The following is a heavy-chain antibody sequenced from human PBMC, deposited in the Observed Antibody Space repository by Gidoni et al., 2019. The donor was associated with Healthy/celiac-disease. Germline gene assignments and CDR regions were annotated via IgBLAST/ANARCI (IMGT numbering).Heavy chain of an antibody. V-gene: IGHV1-8*01. D-gene: IGHD2-8*01. CDR3: ARALHCTNGVCYRSAARFDY. CDR2: MNPNSGNT. CDR1: GYTFTSYD. Sequence: QVQLVQSGAEVKKPGASVKVSCQASGYTFTSYDINWVRQATGQGLEWMGWMNPNSGNTGYAQKFQGRVTMTRNTSISTAYMELSSLRSEDTAVYYCARALHCTNGVCYRSAARFDYWGQGTLVTVSS. J-gene: IGHJ4*02.